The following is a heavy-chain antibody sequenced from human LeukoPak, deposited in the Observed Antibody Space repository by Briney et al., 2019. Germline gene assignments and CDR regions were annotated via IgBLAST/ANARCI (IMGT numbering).Heavy chain of an antibody. Sequence: SETLSLTCAVYGGSFSGYYWSWIRQPPGKGLEWIGEINHSGSTNYNPSLKSRVTISVDTSKNQFSLKLSSVTAADTAVYYRARDRAVLRFLEWPTSDVWAKGPRSPSP. V-gene: IGHV4-34*01. D-gene: IGHD3-3*01. CDR2: INHSGST. J-gene: IGHJ6*02. CDR3: ARDRAVLRFLEWPTSDV. CDR1: GGSFSGYY.